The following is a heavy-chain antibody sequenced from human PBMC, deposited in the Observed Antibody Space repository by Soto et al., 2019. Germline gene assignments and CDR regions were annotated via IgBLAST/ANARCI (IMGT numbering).Heavy chain of an antibody. V-gene: IGHV1-18*01. Sequence: GASVKVSCKASGYTFTSYGISWVRQAPGQGLEWMGWISAYNGNTNYAQKLQGRVTVTTDTSTSTAYMELRSLRSDDTAVYYCARDMGVRYDFWIGYYTGIGPLMDFSGKGTTVTVSS. CDR2: ISAYNGNT. CDR1: GYTFTSYG. J-gene: IGHJ6*03. CDR3: ARDMGVRYDFWIGYYTGIGPLMDF. D-gene: IGHD3-3*01.